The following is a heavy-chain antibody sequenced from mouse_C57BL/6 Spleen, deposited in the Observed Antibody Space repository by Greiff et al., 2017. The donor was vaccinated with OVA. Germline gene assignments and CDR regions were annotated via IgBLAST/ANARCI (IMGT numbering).Heavy chain of an antibody. CDR1: GFTFSDYG. CDR3: ARGYYYGSSYDYFDY. Sequence: VKLMESGGGLVKPGGSLKLSCAASGFTFSDYGMHWVRQALEKGLEWVAYISSGSSTIYYADTVKGRFTISRDNAKNTLFLQMTSLRSEDTAMYYCARGYYYGSSYDYFDYWGQGTTLTVSS. V-gene: IGHV5-17*01. D-gene: IGHD1-1*01. CDR2: ISSGSSTI. J-gene: IGHJ2*01.